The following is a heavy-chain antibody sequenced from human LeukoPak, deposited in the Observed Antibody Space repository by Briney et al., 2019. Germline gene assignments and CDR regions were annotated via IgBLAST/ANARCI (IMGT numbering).Heavy chain of an antibody. V-gene: IGHV3-9*01. Sequence: PGRSLRLSCAASGFTFDDYAMHWVRQAPGKGLEWVSGIRWNSGSIGYADSVKGRFTISRDNAENSLYLQMNSLRAEDTALYYCAKGPMIRGPFDYWGQGTLVTVSS. J-gene: IGHJ4*02. CDR1: GFTFDDYA. CDR2: IRWNSGSI. CDR3: AKGPMIRGPFDY. D-gene: IGHD3-22*01.